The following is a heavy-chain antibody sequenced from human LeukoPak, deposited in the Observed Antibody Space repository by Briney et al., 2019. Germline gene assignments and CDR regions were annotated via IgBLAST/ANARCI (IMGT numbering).Heavy chain of an antibody. Sequence: GGSLRLSCAASGFTFSSYWMSWVRQAPGKGLEWVANIKQDGSEKYYVDSVKGRFTISRDNAKNSLYLQMNSLRAEDTAVYYCARTSYYDSSGHTFDYWGQGTLVTVSS. D-gene: IGHD3-22*01. J-gene: IGHJ4*02. CDR3: ARTSYYDSSGHTFDY. V-gene: IGHV3-7*01. CDR1: GFTFSSYW. CDR2: IKQDGSEK.